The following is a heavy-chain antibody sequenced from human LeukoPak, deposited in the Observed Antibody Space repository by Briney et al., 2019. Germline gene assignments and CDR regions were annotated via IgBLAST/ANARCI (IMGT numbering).Heavy chain of an antibody. D-gene: IGHD3-22*01. CDR2: IYYSGST. CDR3: ARVRSSGYELDY. J-gene: IGHJ4*02. V-gene: IGHV4-59*01. CDR1: GGSISSYY. Sequence: SETLSLTCTVSGGSISSYYWSWLRQPPGKGLEWIGYIYYSGSTNYNPSLTSRVTISVDTSNTQFSLKLSSVTAADTAVYYCARVRSSGYELDYWGQGTPVTVSS.